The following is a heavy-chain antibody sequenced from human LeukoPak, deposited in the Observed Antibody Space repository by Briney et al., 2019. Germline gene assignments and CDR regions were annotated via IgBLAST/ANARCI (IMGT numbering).Heavy chain of an antibody. D-gene: IGHD4-17*01. CDR1: GFTFSSYG. Sequence: GGSLRLSCAASGFTFSSYGMHWVRQAPGKGLEWVAFIRYDGSNKYYADSVKGRFTISRDNSKNTLYLQMNSLRAEDTAVYYCAKSRGMTTVTTNWGQGTMVTVSS. CDR3: AKSRGMTTVTTN. J-gene: IGHJ3*01. CDR2: IRYDGSNK. V-gene: IGHV3-30*02.